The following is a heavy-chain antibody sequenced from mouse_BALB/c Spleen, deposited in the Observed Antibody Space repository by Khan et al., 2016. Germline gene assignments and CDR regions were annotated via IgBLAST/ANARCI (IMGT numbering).Heavy chain of an antibody. CDR2: ISDGGSYT. J-gene: IGHJ2*01. CDR3: ARGESWSFDY. V-gene: IGHV5-4*02. CDR1: GFTFSDYY. Sequence: EVELVESGGGLVKPGGSLKLSCAASGFTFSDYYMYWVRQTPEKRLEWVATISDGGSYTSYPDSVKGRFTISRDNAKNNLYLQMSSLKSEDTAMYYCARGESWSFDYWGQGTTLTVSS.